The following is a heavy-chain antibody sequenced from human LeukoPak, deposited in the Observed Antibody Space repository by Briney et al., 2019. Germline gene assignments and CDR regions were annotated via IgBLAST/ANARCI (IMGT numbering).Heavy chain of an antibody. CDR1: GFTFSSYA. D-gene: IGHD2-15*01. CDR2: ISGSGGST. J-gene: IGHJ3*02. Sequence: GGSLRLSCAASGFTFSSYAMSWVRQAPGKGLEWVSAISGSGGSTYYADSVKGRFTISRDNAKNSLYLQMNSLRAEDTAVYYCARGHEYCSGGSCYWGAFDIWGQGTMVTVSS. V-gene: IGHV3-23*01. CDR3: ARGHEYCSGGSCYWGAFDI.